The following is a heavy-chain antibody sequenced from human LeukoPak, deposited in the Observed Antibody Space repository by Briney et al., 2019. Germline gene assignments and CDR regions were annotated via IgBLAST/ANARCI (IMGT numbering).Heavy chain of an antibody. Sequence: PSETPSLTCAVSGGSISSSNWWSWVRQPPGKGLEWIGEIYHSGSTNYNPSLKSRVTISVDKSKNQFSLKLSSVTAADTAVYYCAREGIGYCSSTSCYDLRGMDVWGQGTTVTVSS. CDR3: AREGIGYCSSTSCYDLRGMDV. CDR2: IYHSGST. J-gene: IGHJ6*02. CDR1: GGSISSSNW. D-gene: IGHD2-2*01. V-gene: IGHV4-4*02.